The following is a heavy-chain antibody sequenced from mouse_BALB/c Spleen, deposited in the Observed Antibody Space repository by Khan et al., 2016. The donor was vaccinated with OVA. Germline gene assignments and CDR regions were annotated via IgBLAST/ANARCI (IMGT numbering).Heavy chain of an antibody. CDR3: ACIRVYYRFSFFAY. V-gene: IGHV3-2*02. Sequence: EVQLLESGPGLVKPSQSLSLTCTVTAYSITSDYAWTWIRQSPGNTLEWMGYISYSGSTSYNPSLTSRISITRDTTKNQFFLQLISVTTEDTATCYCACIRVYYRFSFFAYGGQGTTLAVSS. CDR2: ISYSGST. J-gene: IGHJ2*01. D-gene: IGHD2-14*01. CDR1: AYSITSDYA.